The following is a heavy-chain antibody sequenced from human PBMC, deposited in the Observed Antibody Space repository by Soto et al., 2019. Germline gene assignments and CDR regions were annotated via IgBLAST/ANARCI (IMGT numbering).Heavy chain of an antibody. CDR3: ARGADYDSSGYYYIGY. V-gene: IGHV6-1*01. J-gene: IGHJ4*02. CDR1: GDSVSSNGAA. Sequence: SQTLSLTCGISGDSVSSNGAAWHWIRQSPSRGLEWLGRTYYRSKWYNDYAVSVKSRITINPDTSKNQFSLQLNSVTPEDTAVYYCARGADYDSSGYYYIGYWGQGTLVTVS. D-gene: IGHD3-22*01. CDR2: TYYRSKWYN.